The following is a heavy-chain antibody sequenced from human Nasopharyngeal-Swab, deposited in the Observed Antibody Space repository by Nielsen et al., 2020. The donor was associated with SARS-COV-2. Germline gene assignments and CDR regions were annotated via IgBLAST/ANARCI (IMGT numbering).Heavy chain of an antibody. CDR3: ARGSRFTIFGVVPDYYYCMDV. CDR2: IYTSGST. D-gene: IGHD3-3*01. V-gene: IGHV4-4*07. J-gene: IGHJ6*02. Sequence: SETLSLTCTVSGGSISSYYWSWIRQPAGKGLEWIGRIYTSGSTNYNPSLKSRVTMSVDTSKNQFSLKLSSVTAADTAVYYCARGSRFTIFGVVPDYYYCMDVWGQGTTVTVSS. CDR1: GGSISSYY.